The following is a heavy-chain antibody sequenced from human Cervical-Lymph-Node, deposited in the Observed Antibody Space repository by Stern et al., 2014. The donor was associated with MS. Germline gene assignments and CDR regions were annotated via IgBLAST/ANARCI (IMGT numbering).Heavy chain of an antibody. J-gene: IGHJ4*02. D-gene: IGHD5-24*01. Sequence: EVQLVQSGGDLVKPGGSLRLSCEASGFTFSYYDMNWVRQAPGQGLAWVSSITSGSAYLYYADSVKGRFTISRDNAKNSLYLQMNSLRAEDTAVYYCARQDGYNLDYWGRGTLVTVSS. V-gene: IGHV3-21*01. CDR2: ITSGSAYL. CDR1: GFTFSYYD. CDR3: ARQDGYNLDY.